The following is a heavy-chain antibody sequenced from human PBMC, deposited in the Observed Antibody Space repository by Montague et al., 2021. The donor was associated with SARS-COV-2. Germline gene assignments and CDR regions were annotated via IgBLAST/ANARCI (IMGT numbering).Heavy chain of an antibody. CDR3: ARHSRRISSSWSEGYFDY. J-gene: IGHJ4*02. CDR2: IYYSGST. V-gene: IGHV4-59*08. CDR1: GGSISSYY. Sequence: SETLSLTCTVSGGSISSYYWSWIRQPPGKGLEWIGYIYYSGSTNYNPSLKSRVTIPVDTSKNQFSLKLSSVTAADTAVYYCARHSRRISSSWSEGYFDYWGQGTRVTVSS. D-gene: IGHD6-13*01.